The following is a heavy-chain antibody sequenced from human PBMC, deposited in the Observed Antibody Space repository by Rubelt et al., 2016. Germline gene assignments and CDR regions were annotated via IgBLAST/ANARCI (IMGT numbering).Heavy chain of an antibody. CDR1: GFTFSSYA. Sequence: QVQLVESGGGVVQPGRSLRLSCAASGFTFSSYAMHWVRQAPGKGLEWVAVISYDGSNKYYADSVKGRFTISRDNSKNTLYLQMNSLRAEDTAVYYCAREDTYYYDSSGYWGVDYWGQGTLVTVSS. CDR2: ISYDGSNK. CDR3: AREDTYYYDSSGYWGVDY. D-gene: IGHD3-22*01. V-gene: IGHV3-30*04. J-gene: IGHJ4*02.